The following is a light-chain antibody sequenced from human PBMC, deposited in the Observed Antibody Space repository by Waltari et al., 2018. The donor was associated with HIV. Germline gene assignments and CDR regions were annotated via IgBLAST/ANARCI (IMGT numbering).Light chain of an antibody. CDR3: SSYTTTSTLVV. Sequence: QSALTQPASVSGSPGQSITISCTGTSSDVGGYNYVSWYQQHPGKAPKLMIYEVSNRPSGVSNRFSVSKSGNTASLTISGLQAEDEADYYCSSYTTTSTLVVFGTGTKVTVL. CDR2: EVS. V-gene: IGLV2-14*01. CDR1: SSDVGGYNY. J-gene: IGLJ1*01.